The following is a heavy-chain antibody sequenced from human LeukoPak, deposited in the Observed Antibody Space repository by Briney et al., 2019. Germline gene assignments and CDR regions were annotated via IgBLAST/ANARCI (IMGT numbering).Heavy chain of an antibody. CDR1: GGSFSGYY. V-gene: IGHV4-34*01. CDR3: ARGRWGGSSCPLDY. CDR2: INHSGST. J-gene: IGHJ4*02. Sequence: PSETLSRNCAVYGGSFSGYYWSWIRQPPGKGLEWIGEINHSGSTNYNPSLKSRVTISVDTSKNQFSLKLSSVTAADTAVYYCARGRWGGSSCPLDYWGQGTLVTVSS. D-gene: IGHD6-13*01.